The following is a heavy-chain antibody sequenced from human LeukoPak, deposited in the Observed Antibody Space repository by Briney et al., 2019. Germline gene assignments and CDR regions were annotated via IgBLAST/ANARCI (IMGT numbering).Heavy chain of an antibody. Sequence: PSETLSLTCTVSGGSISSYYWSWIRQPPGKGLEWIGYIYYSGSTNYNPSLKSRVTISVDTSKNQFSLKLSSVTAADTAVYYCARDRGSRDGYIWCYFDYWGQGTLVTVSS. CDR3: ARDRGSRDGYIWCYFDY. J-gene: IGHJ4*02. D-gene: IGHD5-24*01. CDR1: GGSISSYY. CDR2: IYYSGST. V-gene: IGHV4-59*01.